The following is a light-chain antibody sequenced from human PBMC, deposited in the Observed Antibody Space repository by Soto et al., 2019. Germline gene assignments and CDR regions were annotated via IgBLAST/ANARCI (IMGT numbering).Light chain of an antibody. CDR3: SSYKSSIS. CDR2: EVS. V-gene: IGLV2-14*01. J-gene: IGLJ1*01. CDR1: SSDVGGYNY. Sequence: QSALTQPASVSGSPGQSITISCTGTSSDVGGYNYVSWYQQHPGKAPKLMIYEVSNRPSGVSNRFSGSKSGNTASLTISGLQAEDEADYYCSSYKSSISFGTGTKLTVL.